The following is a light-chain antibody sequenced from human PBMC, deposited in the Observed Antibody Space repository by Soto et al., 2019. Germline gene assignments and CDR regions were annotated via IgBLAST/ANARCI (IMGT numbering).Light chain of an antibody. J-gene: IGKJ1*01. Sequence: EIVMTQSPATLSVSPGERATLSCRASQNVRSNLAWYQQKPGQAPRLLIYGASNRATGIPDRFSGSGSGTDFTLTISRLEPEDFAVYYCQQYGGSPRTFGQGTKVDIK. CDR2: GAS. CDR3: QQYGGSPRT. V-gene: IGKV3-20*01. CDR1: QNVRSN.